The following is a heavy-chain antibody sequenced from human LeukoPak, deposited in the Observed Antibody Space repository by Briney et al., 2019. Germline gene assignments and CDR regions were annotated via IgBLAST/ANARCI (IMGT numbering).Heavy chain of an antibody. CDR2: ISYDGSEK. V-gene: IGHV3-30*03. Sequence: GGSLRLSCSASGFTFSNYGIHWVRQAPGKGLEWVAVISYDGSEKYYADSVKGRFTISRDNSKNTMYLQMDSLRAEDTAVYYCARGLGADYWGQGTLVSVSS. CDR1: GFTFSNYG. CDR3: ARGLGADY. D-gene: IGHD4/OR15-4a*01. J-gene: IGHJ4*02.